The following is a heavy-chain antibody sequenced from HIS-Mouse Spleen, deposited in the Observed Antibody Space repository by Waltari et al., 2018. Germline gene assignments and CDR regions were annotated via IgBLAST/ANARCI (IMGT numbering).Heavy chain of an antibody. CDR3: AREIPYSSSWYDWYFDL. CDR1: GGSISSSSYY. V-gene: IGHV4-39*07. Sequence: QLQLQESGPGLVKPSETLSLTCTVSGGSISSSSYYWGWIRQPPGKGLEWIGGISFSGSPYHNPSLKRRVTISVDTSKNQFSLKLSSLTAADTAVYYCAREIPYSSSWYDWYFDLWGRGTLVTVSS. D-gene: IGHD6-13*01. CDR2: ISFSGSP. J-gene: IGHJ2*01.